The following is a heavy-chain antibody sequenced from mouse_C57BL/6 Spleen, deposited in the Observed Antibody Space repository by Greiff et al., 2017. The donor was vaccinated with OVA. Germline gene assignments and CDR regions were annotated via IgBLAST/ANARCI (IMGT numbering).Heavy chain of an antibody. CDR3: ARGGNYYGSSFAMDY. CDR1: GYAFSSYW. Sequence: VQGVESGAELVKPGASVKISCKASGYAFSSYWMNWVKQRPGKGLEWIGQIYPGDGDTNYNGKFKGKATLTADKSSSTAYMQLSSLTSDDSAVYFCARGGNYYGSSFAMDYWGQGTSVTVSS. D-gene: IGHD1-1*01. J-gene: IGHJ4*01. V-gene: IGHV1-80*01. CDR2: IYPGDGDT.